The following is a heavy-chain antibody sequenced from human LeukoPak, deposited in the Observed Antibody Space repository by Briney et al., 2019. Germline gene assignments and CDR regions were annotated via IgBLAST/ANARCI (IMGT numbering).Heavy chain of an antibody. V-gene: IGHV3-48*01. Sequence: GGSLRLSCAASGFTFSRYSMNWVRQAPGKGLEWVSYISSSSSTVYYADSLKGRFTISRDNAKNTLYLQMNSLRAEDTAVYYCARDSYGMDVWGQGTTVTVSS. CDR2: ISSSSSTV. CDR1: GFTFSRYS. CDR3: ARDSYGMDV. J-gene: IGHJ6*02.